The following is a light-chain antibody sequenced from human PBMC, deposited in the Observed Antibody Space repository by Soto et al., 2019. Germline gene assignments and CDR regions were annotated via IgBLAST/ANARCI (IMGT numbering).Light chain of an antibody. CDR3: QQRSNWPLT. J-gene: IGKJ4*01. Sequence: EIVLTQSPATLSLSPGERATLSCRASQSVSSYLAWYQQKPGQAPRLLFYDASNRATGIPARFSGSESGTDFTLTISSLEPEDFAVYYCQQRSNWPLTFGGGTKVEIK. CDR1: QSVSSY. V-gene: IGKV3-11*01. CDR2: DAS.